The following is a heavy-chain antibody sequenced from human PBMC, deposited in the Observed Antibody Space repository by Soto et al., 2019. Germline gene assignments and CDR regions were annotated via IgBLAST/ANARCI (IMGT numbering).Heavy chain of an antibody. CDR2: IKQDGSEK. J-gene: IGHJ6*02. V-gene: IGHV3-7*01. D-gene: IGHD3-3*01. Sequence: VGSLRLSCAASGFTFSSYWMSWVRQAPGKGLEWVANIKQDGSEKYYVDSVKGRFTISRDNAKNSLYLQMNSLRAEDTAVYYCARIYYDFWSGYYPNGMDVWGQGTTVTVSS. CDR1: GFTFSSYW. CDR3: ARIYYDFWSGYYPNGMDV.